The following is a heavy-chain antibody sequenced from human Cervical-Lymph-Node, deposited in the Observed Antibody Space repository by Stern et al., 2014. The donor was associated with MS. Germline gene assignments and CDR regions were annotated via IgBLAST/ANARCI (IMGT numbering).Heavy chain of an antibody. J-gene: IGHJ5*02. D-gene: IGHD5-18*01. CDR3: ASVAQLWRSWFDP. Sequence: HVQLVQSGAEVKKPGSSVKVSCKASGVTVRRYVISWVRQAPGQGLEWMGGIVPIHSTANYAQKFQDRVTISADKITNTTYLEVRSLRSEDTAVYYCASVAQLWRSWFDPWGQGTLVTVSS. CDR1: GVTVRRYV. CDR2: IVPIHSTA. V-gene: IGHV1-69*06.